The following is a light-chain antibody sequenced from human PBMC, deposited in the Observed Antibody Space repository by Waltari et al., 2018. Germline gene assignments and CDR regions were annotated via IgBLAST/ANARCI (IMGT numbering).Light chain of an antibody. V-gene: IGLV4-69*01. Sequence: QLVLTQSPSASASLGASVKLTCTLSSGHSSNIIAWHQQQPEKGPRYLMKVNSDGSHSKGDEIPVRFSGSSSGAGRYLTISSLQSEDEADYYCQTGGHGTWVFGGGTKLTVL. CDR3: QTGGHGTWV. J-gene: IGLJ3*02. CDR1: SGHSSNI. CDR2: VNSDGSH.